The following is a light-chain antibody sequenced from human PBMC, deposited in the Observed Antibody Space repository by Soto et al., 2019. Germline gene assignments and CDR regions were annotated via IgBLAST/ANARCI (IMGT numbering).Light chain of an antibody. J-gene: IGLJ2*01. V-gene: IGLV4-60*02. Sequence: QPVLTQSSSASASLGSSVKLTCTLSSGHSSYIIAWHQQKPGKAPRYLMKLEGFGSYNKGSGVPDRFSGSSSGADRYLTISNLQFDDGADYYCETWDSNTRVFGGGTKLTVL. CDR1: SGHSSYI. CDR3: ETWDSNTRV. CDR2: LEGFGSY.